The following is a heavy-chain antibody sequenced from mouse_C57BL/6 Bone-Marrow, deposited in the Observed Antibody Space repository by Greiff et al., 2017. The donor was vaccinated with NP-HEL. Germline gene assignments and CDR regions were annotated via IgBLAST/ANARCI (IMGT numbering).Heavy chain of an antibody. D-gene: IGHD1-1*01. V-gene: IGHV1-69*01. CDR1: GYTFTSYW. Sequence: QLQQSGAELVMPGASVKLSCKASGYTFTSYWMHWVKQRPGQGLEWIGEIDPSDSYTNYNQKFKGKSTLTVDKSSSTAYMQLSSLTSEDSAVYYCARDYYGSSYVSHWYFDVWGTGTTVTVSS. CDR2: IDPSDSYT. CDR3: ARDYYGSSYVSHWYFDV. J-gene: IGHJ1*03.